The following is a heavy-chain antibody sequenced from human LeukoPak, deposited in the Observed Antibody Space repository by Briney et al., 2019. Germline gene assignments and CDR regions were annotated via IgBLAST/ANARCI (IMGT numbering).Heavy chain of an antibody. D-gene: IGHD3-9*01. V-gene: IGHV4-34*11. J-gene: IGHJ4*02. CDR3: ARGEDFERYYLAY. CDR1: GGSFSSYC. CDR2: ICYNGTS. Sequence: PSETLSLTCAVYGGSFSSYCWTWIRQIPGKGLEWIGYICYNGTSNYNSLFESSATNSAHTSKNQFSLKLTSATAADTAVYFCARGEDFERYYLAYCGQGALVTVSS.